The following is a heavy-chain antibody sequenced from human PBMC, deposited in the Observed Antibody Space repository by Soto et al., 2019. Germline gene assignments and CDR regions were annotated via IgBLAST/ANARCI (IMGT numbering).Heavy chain of an antibody. V-gene: IGHV4-30-2*01. CDR3: ASSHAGAHITAAVH. J-gene: IGHJ4*02. CDR2: IYHSGST. Sequence: SETLSLTCAVSGGSISSGGYSWYWIRQPPGKGLEWIGYIYHSGSTYYNPSLKSRVTISVDRSKNQFSLKLSSVTAADTAVYYCASSHAGAHITAAVHWGQGTLVTVPS. D-gene: IGHD6-13*01. CDR1: GGSISSGGYS.